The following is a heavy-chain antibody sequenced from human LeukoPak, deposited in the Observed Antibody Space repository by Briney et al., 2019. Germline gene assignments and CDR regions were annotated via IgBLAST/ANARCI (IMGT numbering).Heavy chain of an antibody. J-gene: IGHJ4*02. CDR2: IKQDGSEK. CDR3: ARDRKGGDY. CDR1: GFTFSSYA. D-gene: IGHD3-16*01. V-gene: IGHV3-7*01. Sequence: PGGSLRLSCAASGFTFSSYAMSWVRQAPGKGLEWVANIKQDGSEKYYVDSVKGRFTISRDNAKNSLYLQMNSLRVEDTAVYYCARDRKGGDYWGQGTLVTVSS.